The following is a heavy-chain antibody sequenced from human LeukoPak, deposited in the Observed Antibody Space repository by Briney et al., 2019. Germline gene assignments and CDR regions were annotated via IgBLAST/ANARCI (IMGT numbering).Heavy chain of an antibody. CDR1: GGSISSTTYY. CDR2: IYYRGST. V-gene: IGHV4-39*07. CDR3: ARISYYGSGSYYYYYYYMDV. J-gene: IGHJ6*03. Sequence: SETLSLTCTVSGGSISSTTYYWGWIRQPPGKRLEWIGNIYYRGSTYYNPSLKSRVTISVDTSKNQFSLKLSSVTAADTAVYYCARISYYGSGSYYYYYYYMDVWGKGTTVTVSS. D-gene: IGHD3-10*01.